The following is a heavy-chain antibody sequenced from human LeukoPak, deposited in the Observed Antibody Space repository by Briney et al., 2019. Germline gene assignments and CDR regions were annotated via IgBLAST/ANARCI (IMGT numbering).Heavy chain of an antibody. Sequence: SETLSLTCTVSGYSISSGYYWGWIRQPPGKGLEWIGSMYHSGSTYYNPSLKSRVIISVDTSKNQFSLKLSSVTAADTAVYYCARWTGSAFGESLGMDVWGKGTTVTISS. V-gene: IGHV4-38-2*02. CDR2: MYHSGST. D-gene: IGHD3-10*01. CDR3: ARWTGSAFGESLGMDV. CDR1: GYSISSGYY. J-gene: IGHJ6*03.